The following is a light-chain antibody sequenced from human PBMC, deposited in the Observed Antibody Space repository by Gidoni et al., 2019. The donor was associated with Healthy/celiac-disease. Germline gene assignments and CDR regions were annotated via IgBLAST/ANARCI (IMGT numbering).Light chain of an antibody. V-gene: IGLV3-1*01. CDR3: QAWDSSIWV. CDR1: KLGDKY. J-gene: IGLJ3*02. CDR2: QDS. Sequence: SYELTQPPSVSVSPGQTASITCSGDKLGDKYACWYQQKPGQSPVLVIYQDSKRPSGIPVRFSGSNSGNTATLTISGTQAMDEADYYCQAWDSSIWVFGGGTKLTVL.